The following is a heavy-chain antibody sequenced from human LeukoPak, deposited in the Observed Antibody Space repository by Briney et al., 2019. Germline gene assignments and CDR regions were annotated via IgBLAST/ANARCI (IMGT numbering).Heavy chain of an antibody. D-gene: IGHD2-2*01. CDR3: AKIDRQYCSRSSCYALDY. Sequence: GESLKISCKCSGYSFTSYWIGWVRQMPGKGLEWMGIIYPGDSDTRYSPSFQGQVTISVDKSISTAYLQWSSLKAPDTAIYYCAKIDRQYCSRSSCYALDYWGQGTLVTVSS. CDR1: GYSFTSYW. J-gene: IGHJ4*02. V-gene: IGHV5-51*01. CDR2: IYPGDSDT.